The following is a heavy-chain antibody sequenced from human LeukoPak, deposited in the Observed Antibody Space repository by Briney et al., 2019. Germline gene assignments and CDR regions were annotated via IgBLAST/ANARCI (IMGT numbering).Heavy chain of an antibody. J-gene: IGHJ4*02. Sequence: PGGSLRLSCAASGFTFSSYVMHWVRQAPGKGLEWVSAISGSGGSTYYADSVKGRFTISRDNSKNTLYLQMNSLRAEDTAVYYCAKEAGVGYYDSSGYYYGATQDYWGQGTLVTVSS. CDR1: GFTFSSYV. V-gene: IGHV3-23*01. CDR2: ISGSGGST. CDR3: AKEAGVGYYDSSGYYYGATQDY. D-gene: IGHD3-22*01.